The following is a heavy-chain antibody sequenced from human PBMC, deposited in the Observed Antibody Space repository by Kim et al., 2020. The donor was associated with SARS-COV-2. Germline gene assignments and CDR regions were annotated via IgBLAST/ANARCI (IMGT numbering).Heavy chain of an antibody. CDR3: AKESLHLRFLGWLPGYYGMDV. J-gene: IGHJ6*02. D-gene: IGHD3-3*01. V-gene: IGHV3-23*01. Sequence: FTISRDNSKNTLYLQMNSLRAEDTAVYYCAKESLHLRFLGWLPGYYGMDVWGQGTTVTVSS.